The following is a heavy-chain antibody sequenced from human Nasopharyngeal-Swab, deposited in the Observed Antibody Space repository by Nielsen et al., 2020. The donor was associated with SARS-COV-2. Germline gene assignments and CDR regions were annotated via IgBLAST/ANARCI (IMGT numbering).Heavy chain of an antibody. CDR3: ARMRGSGWYSDAFDI. V-gene: IGHV5-51*01. CDR1: GYSFTSYW. D-gene: IGHD6-19*01. Sequence: GESLKISCKGSGYSFTSYWIGWVPQTPGKGLEWMGIIYPGDSDTRYSPSFQGHVTISADKSISTAYLQCSSLKASDTAMYYCARMRGSGWYSDAFDIWGQGTMVTVSS. CDR2: IYPGDSDT. J-gene: IGHJ3*02.